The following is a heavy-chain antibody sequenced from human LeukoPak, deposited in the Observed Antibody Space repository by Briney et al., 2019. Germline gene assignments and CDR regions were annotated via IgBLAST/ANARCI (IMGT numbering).Heavy chain of an antibody. D-gene: IGHD3-3*01. J-gene: IGHJ3*02. CDR2: IYTSGST. Sequence: PSETLSLTCTVSGGSISSGSYYWSWIRQPAGKGLEWIGRIYTSGSTNYNPSLKSRVTISVDTSKNQFSLKLSSVTAADTAVYYCARDRYYDFWSGYGAFDIWGQGTMVTVSS. V-gene: IGHV4-61*02. CDR1: GGSISSGSYY. CDR3: ARDRYYDFWSGYGAFDI.